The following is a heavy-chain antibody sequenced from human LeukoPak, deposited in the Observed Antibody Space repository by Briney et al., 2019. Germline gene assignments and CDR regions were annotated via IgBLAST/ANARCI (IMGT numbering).Heavy chain of an antibody. J-gene: IGHJ4*02. CDR1: GFTFSSYS. Sequence: PGGSLRLSCAASGFTFSSYSMNWVRQAPAKGLEWVSYISSSSSRIYYADSVKGRFTISRDNAKNSLYLQMNSLRDEDTAVYYCARDYEGLVWFGRLSYWGQGTLVTVSS. CDR2: ISSSSSRI. D-gene: IGHD3-10*01. CDR3: ARDYEGLVWFGRLSY. V-gene: IGHV3-48*02.